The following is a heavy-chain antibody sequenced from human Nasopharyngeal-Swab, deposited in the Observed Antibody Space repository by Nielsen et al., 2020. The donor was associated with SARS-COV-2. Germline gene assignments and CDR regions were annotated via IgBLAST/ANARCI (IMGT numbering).Heavy chain of an antibody. J-gene: IGHJ6*02. CDR2: ISSSSSSI. D-gene: IGHD7-27*01. Sequence: GGSLRLSCAASGFTFNSYSMNWVRQAPGKGLEWVSSISSSSSSIYYADSVKGRFTISRDNAKNSLYLQMNSLRAEDTAVYYCAGDRSNWGAYYYYYGMDVWGQGTTVTVSS. CDR1: GFTFNSYS. CDR3: AGDRSNWGAYYYYYGMDV. V-gene: IGHV3-21*01.